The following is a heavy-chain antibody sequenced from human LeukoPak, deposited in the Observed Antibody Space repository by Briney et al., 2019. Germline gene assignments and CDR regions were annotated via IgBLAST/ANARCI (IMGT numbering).Heavy chain of an antibody. D-gene: IGHD6-13*01. CDR2: ISGSGGST. Sequence: PGGSLRLSCAPSGFTFSSYPMSWVRHAPGKGLEWVSAISGSGGSTYYADSVKGRFTLSRDNSKNTLYLQMNSLRAEDTAVYYCAKGDSSRANCFDYWGQGSLVTVSS. J-gene: IGHJ4*02. V-gene: IGHV3-23*01. CDR3: AKGDSSRANCFDY. CDR1: GFTFSSYP.